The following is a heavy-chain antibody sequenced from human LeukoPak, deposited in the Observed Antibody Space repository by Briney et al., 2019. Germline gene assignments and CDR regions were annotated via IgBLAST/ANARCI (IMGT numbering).Heavy chain of an antibody. J-gene: IGHJ3*02. CDR1: GGSISSYY. Sequence: SSETLSLTCTVSGGSISSYYWSWIRQPPGKGLEWIGYIYYSGSTNYNPSLKSRVTISVDTSKNQFSLKLSSVTAADTAVYYCARDRPRITMIATPSAAFDIWGQGTMVTVSS. V-gene: IGHV4-59*12. CDR3: ARDRPRITMIATPSAAFDI. CDR2: IYYSGST. D-gene: IGHD3-22*01.